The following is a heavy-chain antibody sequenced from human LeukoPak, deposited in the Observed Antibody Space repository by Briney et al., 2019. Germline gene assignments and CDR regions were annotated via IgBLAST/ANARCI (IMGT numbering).Heavy chain of an antibody. CDR1: GGTFSSYV. CDR2: IIPVGMP. Sequence: SVKVSCKPSGGTFSSYVISWLRQAPGQGLEWMGRIIPVGMPNYAQKFQGRVTITADESTSTAYMELSSLRSEDTAVYYCAREGATSRHYYMDVWGKGTTVTVSS. J-gene: IGHJ6*03. CDR3: AREGATSRHYYMDV. D-gene: IGHD2-2*01. V-gene: IGHV1-69*04.